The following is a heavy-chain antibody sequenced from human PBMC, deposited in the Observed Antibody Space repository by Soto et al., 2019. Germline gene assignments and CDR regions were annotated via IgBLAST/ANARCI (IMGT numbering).Heavy chain of an antibody. D-gene: IGHD4-17*01. CDR1: GGTFSSYA. CDR3: ASSPPPTVTMYSRYFDL. V-gene: IGHV1-69*14. CDR2: IIPIFGTA. J-gene: IGHJ2*01. Sequence: QVQLVQSGAEVKKPGSSVKVSCKASGGTFSSYAINWVRQAPGQGLEWMGGIIPIFGTANYAQKFQGRVTITADNSTNPAYMELRSLRSEDTAVYYCASSPPPTVTMYSRYFDLWGRGTLLTVSS.